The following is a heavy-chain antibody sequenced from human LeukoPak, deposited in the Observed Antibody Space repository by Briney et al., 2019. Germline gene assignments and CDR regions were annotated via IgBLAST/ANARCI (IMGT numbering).Heavy chain of an antibody. CDR2: INPNNGAT. D-gene: IGHD3-10*01. CDR3: ARVAVWFGELYHFDY. V-gene: IGHV1-2*02. CDR1: GYHFTGFY. Sequence: GASVKVSCKASGYHFTGFYMHWVRQAPGEGLEWMGWINPNNGATKFAQAFQGRVTVTRDTSISTVYMELSSLRSEDTAVYYCARVAVWFGELYHFDYWGQGTLVTVSS. J-gene: IGHJ4*02.